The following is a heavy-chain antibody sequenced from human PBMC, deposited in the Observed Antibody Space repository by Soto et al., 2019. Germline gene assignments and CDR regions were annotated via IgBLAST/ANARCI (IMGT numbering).Heavy chain of an antibody. CDR1: GFSLSTSGVG. Sequence: SGPTIVNPAQTLTLTCTFSGFSLSTSGVGVGWIRQPPGKALEWLALIYWNDDKRYSPSLKSRLTITKDTSKNQVVLTMTNMDPVDTATYYCAHTPRGLEWLSYYFDYWGQGTLVTVPS. V-gene: IGHV2-5*01. CDR3: AHTPRGLEWLSYYFDY. J-gene: IGHJ4*02. D-gene: IGHD3-3*01. CDR2: IYWNDDK.